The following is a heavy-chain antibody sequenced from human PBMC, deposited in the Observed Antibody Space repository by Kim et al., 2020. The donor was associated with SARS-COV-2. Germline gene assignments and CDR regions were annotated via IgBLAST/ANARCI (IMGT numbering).Heavy chain of an antibody. V-gene: IGHV4-34*01. CDR1: GGSFSGYY. Sequence: SETLSLTCAVYGGSFSGYYWSWIRQPPGKGLEWIGEINHSGSTNYNPSLKSRVTISVDTSKNQFSLKLSSVTAADTAVYYCARRIAVAGTVDYWGQGTLVTVSS. J-gene: IGHJ4*02. CDR2: INHSGST. D-gene: IGHD6-19*01. CDR3: ARRIAVAGTVDY.